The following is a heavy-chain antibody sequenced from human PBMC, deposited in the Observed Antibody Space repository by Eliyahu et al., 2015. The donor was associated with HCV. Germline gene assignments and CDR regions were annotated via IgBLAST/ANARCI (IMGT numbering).Heavy chain of an antibody. CDR2: XSSSSSYT. CDR3: ARDWGGGRYYYYGMDV. Sequence: QVQLVESGGGLVKPGGSLXLSCAASGFTFSDXYMGWIRQAPGKGLEWVSYXSSSSSYTNYADSVKGRFTISRDNAKNSLYLQMNSLRAEDTAVYYCARDWGGGRYYYYGMDVWGQGTTVTVSS. CDR1: GFTFSDXY. J-gene: IGHJ6*02. V-gene: IGHV3-11*06. D-gene: IGHD3-16*01.